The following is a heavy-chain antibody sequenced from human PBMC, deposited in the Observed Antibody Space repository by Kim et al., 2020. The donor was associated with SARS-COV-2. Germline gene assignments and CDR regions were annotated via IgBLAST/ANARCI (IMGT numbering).Heavy chain of an antibody. J-gene: IGHJ4*02. CDR3: AKRGMVRGYFDY. D-gene: IGHD3-10*01. Sequence: GGSLRLSCAASGFTFDDYAMHWVRQAPGKGLEWVSGISWNSGSIGYADSVKGRFTISRDNAKNSLYLQMNSLRAEDTALYYCAKRGMVRGYFDYWGQGT. V-gene: IGHV3-9*01. CDR1: GFTFDDYA. CDR2: ISWNSGSI.